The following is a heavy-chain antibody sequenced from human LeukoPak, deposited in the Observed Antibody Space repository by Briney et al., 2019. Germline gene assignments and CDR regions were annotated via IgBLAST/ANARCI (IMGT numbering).Heavy chain of an antibody. D-gene: IGHD5-24*01. Sequence: SETLSLTCTVSGGSISSYYWSWIRQPPGKGLEWIGYIYTSGSTNYNPSLKSRVTISVDTSKNQFSLKLSSVTAADTAVYYCARQTVSRDGYTNYYYYYMDVWGKGTTVTVSS. V-gene: IGHV4-4*09. CDR2: IYTSGST. J-gene: IGHJ6*03. CDR3: ARQTVSRDGYTNYYYYYMDV. CDR1: GGSISSYY.